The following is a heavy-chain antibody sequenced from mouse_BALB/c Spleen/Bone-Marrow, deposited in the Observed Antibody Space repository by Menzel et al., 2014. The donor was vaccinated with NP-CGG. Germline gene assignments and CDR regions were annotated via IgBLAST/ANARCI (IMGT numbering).Heavy chain of an antibody. J-gene: IGHJ4*01. Sequence: VQLQQSGAELMKPGASVMISCKATGYTFSDYWIEWVKQRPGHGLEWIGEILPGGGSTNYNENFKGKATFTADTSSNTAYMQLSSLTAEDSAVYYCAKGGHAMDYWGQGTSVTVSS. V-gene: IGHV1-9*01. CDR3: AKGGHAMDY. CDR1: GYTFSDYW. CDR2: ILPGGGST. D-gene: IGHD1-1*02.